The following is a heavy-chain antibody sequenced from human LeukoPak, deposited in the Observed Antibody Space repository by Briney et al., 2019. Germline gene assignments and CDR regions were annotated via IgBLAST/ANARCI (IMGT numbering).Heavy chain of an antibody. J-gene: IGHJ4*02. V-gene: IGHV1-24*01. CDR3: AREGYYDSSGYPPHFGY. D-gene: IGHD3-22*01. CDR1: GYTLTELS. Sequence: ASVKVSCKVSGYTLTELSMHWVRQAPGKGLEWMGGFDPEDGETIYAQKLQGRVTMTTDTSTSTAYMELRSLRSDDTAVYYCAREGYYDSSGYPPHFGYWGQGTLVTVSS. CDR2: FDPEDGET.